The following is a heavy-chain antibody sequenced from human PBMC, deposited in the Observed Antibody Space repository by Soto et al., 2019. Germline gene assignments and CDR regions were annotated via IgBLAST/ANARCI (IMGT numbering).Heavy chain of an antibody. CDR1: GGSISSISYY. CDR3: ARQGYDSSGYDFDY. CDR2: IYYSGST. D-gene: IGHD3-22*01. V-gene: IGHV4-39*01. Sequence: SETLSLICTVSGGSISSISYYWGWIRQPPGKGLEWIGSIYYSGSTYYNPSLKSRVTISVDTSKNQFSLKLSSVTAADTAVYYCARQGYDSSGYDFDYWGQGTLVTVSS. J-gene: IGHJ4*02.